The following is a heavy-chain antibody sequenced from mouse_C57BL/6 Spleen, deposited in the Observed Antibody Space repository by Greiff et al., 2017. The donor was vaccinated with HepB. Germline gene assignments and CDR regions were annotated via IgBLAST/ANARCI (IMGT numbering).Heavy chain of an antibody. V-gene: IGHV1-55*01. D-gene: IGHD2-5*01. J-gene: IGHJ3*01. CDR1: GYTFTSYW. CDR3: ARAYYSNSAWFAY. Sequence: QVQLKQPGAELVKPGASVKMSCKASGYTFTSYWITWVKQRPGQGLEWIGDIYPGSGSTNYNEKFKSKATLTVDTSSSTAYMQLSSLTSEDSAVYYCARAYYSNSAWFAYWGQGTLVTVSA. CDR2: IYPGSGST.